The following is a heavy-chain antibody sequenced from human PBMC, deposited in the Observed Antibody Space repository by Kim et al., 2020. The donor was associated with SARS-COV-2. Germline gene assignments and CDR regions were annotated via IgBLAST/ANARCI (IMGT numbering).Heavy chain of an antibody. J-gene: IGHJ4*02. V-gene: IGHV3-9*01. CDR2: ISWNSGSI. Sequence: GGSLRLSCAASGFTFDDYAMHWVRQAPGKGLEWVSGISWNSGSIGYADSVKGRFTISRDNAKNSLYLQMNSLRAEDTALYYCAKVPWIAAAGIVGYWGQGTLVTVSS. D-gene: IGHD6-13*01. CDR1: GFTFDDYA. CDR3: AKVPWIAAAGIVGY.